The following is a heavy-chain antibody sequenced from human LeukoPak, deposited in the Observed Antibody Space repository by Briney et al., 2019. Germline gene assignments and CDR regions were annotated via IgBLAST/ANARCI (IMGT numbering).Heavy chain of an antibody. V-gene: IGHV3-48*01. CDR1: GFTFSTYS. D-gene: IGHD5-18*01. J-gene: IGHJ4*02. CDR3: ARPSSRGYSYDDYFDY. Sequence: GGSLRLSCAAPGFTFSTYSMNWVRQAPGKGLEWVSYISTSSSTIYYADSVKGRFTISRDNAKNSLYLQMNSLRAEDTAVYYCARPSSRGYSYDDYFDYWGQGTLVTVSS. CDR2: ISTSSSTI.